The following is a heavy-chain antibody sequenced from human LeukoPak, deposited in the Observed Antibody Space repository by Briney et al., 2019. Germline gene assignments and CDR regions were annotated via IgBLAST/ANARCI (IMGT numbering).Heavy chain of an antibody. CDR1: GFTFSGSA. D-gene: IGHD1-26*01. CDR3: TRDSGTYNWFDP. Sequence: GGSLRLSCAASGFTFSGSAIHWVRQSSGKGLEWGGQIDKKDKGYATATAYAASVKGRFTISGDDSINTAYLQMKSLKTEDTALYYCTRDSGTYNWFDPWGQGTLVTVSS. J-gene: IGHJ5*02. V-gene: IGHV3-73*01. CDR2: IDKKDKGYATAT.